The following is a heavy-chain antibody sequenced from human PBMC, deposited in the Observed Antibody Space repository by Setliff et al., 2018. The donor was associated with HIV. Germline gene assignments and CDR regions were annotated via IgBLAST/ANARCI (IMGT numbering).Heavy chain of an antibody. Sequence: ASVKVSCKASGYSFTKYGIQWVRQAPGQRLEWMGLINAANGDTKYSQKFQARLTFTRDTSASTAYMELSSLRSEDTAVYYCARDLSRSSSWYEVNWFDPWGQGTLVTVSS. CDR1: GYSFTKYG. CDR3: ARDLSRSSSWYEVNWFDP. D-gene: IGHD6-13*01. CDR2: INAANGDT. J-gene: IGHJ5*02. V-gene: IGHV1-3*01.